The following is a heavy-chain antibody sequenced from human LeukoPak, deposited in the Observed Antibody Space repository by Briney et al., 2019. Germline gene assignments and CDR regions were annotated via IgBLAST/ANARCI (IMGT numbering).Heavy chain of an antibody. CDR1: GFTFSSFP. J-gene: IGHJ4*02. V-gene: IGHV3-23*01. D-gene: IGHD1-26*01. Sequence: GGSLRLSCAASGFTFSSFPMNWVRQAPGKGLEWVSSISSSGTSTYYADSVKGRFTISRDNSKNTVYLQMNSLRAEDAALYYCARGYSYVWGQGTLVTVSS. CDR3: ARGYSYV. CDR2: ISSSGTST.